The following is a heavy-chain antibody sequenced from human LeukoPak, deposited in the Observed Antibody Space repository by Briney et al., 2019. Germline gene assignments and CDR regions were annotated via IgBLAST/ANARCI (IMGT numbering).Heavy chain of an antibody. CDR2: MNPNSGNT. CDR3: ARAHDTMVRGVSGY. V-gene: IGHV1-8*02. D-gene: IGHD3-10*01. J-gene: IGHJ4*02. Sequence: ASVKVSCKASGGTFSSYAINWVRQATGQGLEWMGWMNPNSGNTGYAQKFQGRVTMTRNTSISTAYMELSSLRSEDTAVYYCARAHDTMVRGVSGYWGQGTLVTVSS. CDR1: GGTFSSYA.